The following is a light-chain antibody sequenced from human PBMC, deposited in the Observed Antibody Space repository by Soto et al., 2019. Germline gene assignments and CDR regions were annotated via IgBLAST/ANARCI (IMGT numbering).Light chain of an antibody. CDR2: DVS. CDR1: SRDLGKYNY. J-gene: IGLJ1*01. Sequence: QSVLTQPRSVSGSPGQSVTISCTGTSRDLGKYNYVSWYQQHPGKAPKLIIYDVSRRPSGVHDRFSGSKSGDTASLTISGLRADDEADYYCCSYAGSFTYVFGTGTKVTVL. V-gene: IGLV2-11*01. CDR3: CSYAGSFTYV.